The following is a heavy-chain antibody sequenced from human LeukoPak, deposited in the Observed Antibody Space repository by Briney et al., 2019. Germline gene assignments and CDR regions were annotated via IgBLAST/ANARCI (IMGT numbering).Heavy chain of an antibody. J-gene: IGHJ4*02. CDR1: GYTFSSYA. D-gene: IGHD3-10*01. CDR3: VSHVRGVTLHY. Sequence: SVKVSCKASGYTFSSYAMNWVRQAPGQGLEWMGGIIPIFGTANYAQKFQGRVTITADESTSTAYMELSSLRSEDTAVYYCVSHVRGVTLHYWGQGTLVTVSS. CDR2: IIPIFGTA. V-gene: IGHV1-69*13.